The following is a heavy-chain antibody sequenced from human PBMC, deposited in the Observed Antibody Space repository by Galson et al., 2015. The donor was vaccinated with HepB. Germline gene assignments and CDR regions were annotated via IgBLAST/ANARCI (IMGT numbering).Heavy chain of an antibody. Sequence: SLRLSCAASGFTFSSYWMSWVRQAPGKGLEWVANIKQDGSEKHYVDSVKGRFTISRDNAKNSLYLQMNSLRAEDTAVYYCARGTRITIFGVTFFDYWGQGTLVTVSS. CDR3: ARGTRITIFGVTFFDY. V-gene: IGHV3-7*03. J-gene: IGHJ4*02. D-gene: IGHD3-3*01. CDR1: GFTFSSYW. CDR2: IKQDGSEK.